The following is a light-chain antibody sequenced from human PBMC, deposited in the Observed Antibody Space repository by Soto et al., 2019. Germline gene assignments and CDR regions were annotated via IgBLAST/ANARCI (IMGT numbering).Light chain of an antibody. V-gene: IGKV1-39*01. CDR1: ESIANY. CDR3: QQSYISPYT. J-gene: IGKJ2*01. CDR2: AAS. Sequence: DIQMTQSPSSLSASVGDRVTITCRASESIANYLNWYQQKPGKAPNLVIYAASTLQTGVPSRFSGSGSGTDFTLTISSLQTEDFATYFCQQSYISPYTFGQGAKLDI.